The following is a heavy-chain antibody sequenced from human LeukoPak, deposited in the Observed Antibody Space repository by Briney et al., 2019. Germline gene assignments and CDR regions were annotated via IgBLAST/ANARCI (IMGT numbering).Heavy chain of an antibody. J-gene: IGHJ4*02. D-gene: IGHD4-17*01. V-gene: IGHV4-34*01. CDR3: ARGLPTVTTRRAFYY. CDR2: INHSGST. CDR1: GGSFSGYY. Sequence: SETLSLTCAVYGGSFSGYYWSWIRQPPGKGLEWIGEINHSGSTNHNPSLESRVTISVDTSKNQFSLKLSSVTAADTAVYYCARGLPTVTTRRAFYYWGQGTLVTVSS.